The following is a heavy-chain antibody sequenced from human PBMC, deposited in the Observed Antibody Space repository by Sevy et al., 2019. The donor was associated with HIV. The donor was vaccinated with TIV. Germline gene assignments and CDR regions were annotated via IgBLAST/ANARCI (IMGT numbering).Heavy chain of an antibody. V-gene: IGHV3-7*01. CDR1: GFSFSWYW. J-gene: IGHJ3*02. Sequence: GGSLRLSCAASGFSFSWYWMSWVRQTPEKGLEWVAKIKQDGSEKNYVDSVKGRFTIYRDNAKNSLYLQMNTLGVNATAVYYCATKGGSRRNDAFDTWGQGTMVTVSS. CDR3: ATKGGSRRNDAFDT. CDR2: IKQDGSEK. D-gene: IGHD3-10*01.